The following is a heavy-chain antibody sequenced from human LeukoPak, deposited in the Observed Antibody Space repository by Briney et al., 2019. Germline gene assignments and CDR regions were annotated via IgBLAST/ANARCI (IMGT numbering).Heavy chain of an antibody. Sequence: ASVKVSCKASGYTFTSYGISWVRQAPGQGLEWMGWISAYNGNTNYAQKLQGRVTMTTDTSTSTAYMELRSLRSDDTAVYYCARARNPYYYDSSGYYFRPSFDYWGQGTLVTVSS. V-gene: IGHV1-18*01. D-gene: IGHD3-22*01. CDR1: GYTFTSYG. J-gene: IGHJ4*02. CDR3: ARARNPYYYDSSGYYFRPSFDY. CDR2: ISAYNGNT.